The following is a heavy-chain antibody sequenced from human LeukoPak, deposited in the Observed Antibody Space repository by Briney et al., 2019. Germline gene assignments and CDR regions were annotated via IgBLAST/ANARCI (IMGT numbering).Heavy chain of an antibody. CDR2: ISDGGGTT. CDR1: GFTFRSYA. J-gene: IGHJ4*02. D-gene: IGHD4-17*01. Sequence: GGSLRLSCAASGFTFRSYAMSWVRQAPGKGLEWVSGISDGGGTTNYADAVKGRFTISRDKSKNTLFLQMNSLRAEDTAVYYCAKSYGDYLGYLDSWGQGTLVTVSS. CDR3: AKSYGDYLGYLDS. V-gene: IGHV3-23*01.